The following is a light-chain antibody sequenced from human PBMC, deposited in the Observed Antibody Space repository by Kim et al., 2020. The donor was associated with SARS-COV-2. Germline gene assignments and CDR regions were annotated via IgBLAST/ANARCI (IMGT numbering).Light chain of an antibody. V-gene: IGKV1-13*02. Sequence: ASVGETVNITRRASQDISNTLAWYQQKPGKPPKLLVYHASNREIGVPSRFSGSGSGTDFTLAISSLQPEDFATYYCQQFNSYPRTFGQGTKVDIK. CDR2: HAS. J-gene: IGKJ1*01. CDR3: QQFNSYPRT. CDR1: QDISNT.